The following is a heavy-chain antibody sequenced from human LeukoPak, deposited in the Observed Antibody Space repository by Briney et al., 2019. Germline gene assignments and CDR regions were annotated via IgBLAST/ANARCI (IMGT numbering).Heavy chain of an antibody. CDR1: GFTFSSYE. D-gene: IGHD5-24*01. CDR2: ISSSGSTI. Sequence: GGSLRLSCAASGFTFSSYEMNWVRQAPGKGLEWVSYISSSGSTIYYADSVKGRFTISRDNAKNSLYLQMNSLRAEDTAAYYCASKRWLQSSFDYWGQGTLVTVSS. J-gene: IGHJ4*02. CDR3: ASKRWLQSSFDY. V-gene: IGHV3-48*03.